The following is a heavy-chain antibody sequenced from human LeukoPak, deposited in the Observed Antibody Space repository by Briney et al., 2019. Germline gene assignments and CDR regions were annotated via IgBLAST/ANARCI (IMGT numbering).Heavy chain of an antibody. CDR1: GFTFSSYG. J-gene: IGHJ4*02. D-gene: IGHD6-19*01. V-gene: IGHV3-33*06. CDR2: IWYDGSNK. Sequence: GGSLRLSCAASGFTFSSYGMHWVRQAPGKGLEWVAVIWYDGSNKYYADSVKGRFTISRDNSKNTLYLQMNSLRAEDTAVCYCAKQGIAVAGTSLFAFDYWGQGTLVTVSS. CDR3: AKQGIAVAGTSLFAFDY.